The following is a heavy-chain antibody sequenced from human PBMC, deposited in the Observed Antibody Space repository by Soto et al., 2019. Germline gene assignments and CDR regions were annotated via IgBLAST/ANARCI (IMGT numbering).Heavy chain of an antibody. D-gene: IGHD2-8*02. V-gene: IGHV3-74*01. J-gene: IGHJ5*02. CDR1: GFALSSYW. Sequence: EVQLVESGGGLVQAGGSLRLSCAASGFALSSYWMHWVRRVPGKGLVWVSRINPDGSRIDYADSVRGRFTISRDNAKNTLFLQMYNLRAEDTALYHCARVPVGAYGKFDPWRQGTLVTVSS. CDR3: ARVPVGAYGKFDP. CDR2: INPDGSRI.